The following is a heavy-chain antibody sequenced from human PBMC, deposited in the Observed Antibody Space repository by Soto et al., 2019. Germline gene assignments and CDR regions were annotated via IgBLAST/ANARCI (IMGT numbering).Heavy chain of an antibody. CDR1: GFTFSSHS. CDR3: AREWSTSGALDY. V-gene: IGHV3-30-3*01. Sequence: QVQLVESGGGVVQPGRSLRLSCAASGFTFSSHSIQWVRQAPGKGLEWVAVISYDGSIKYYADSVKGRFTISRDNSKNTAYQQMNSLRAEDTAVFYCAREWSTSGALDYWGQGTLVIVSS. CDR2: ISYDGSIK. D-gene: IGHD3-10*01. J-gene: IGHJ4*02.